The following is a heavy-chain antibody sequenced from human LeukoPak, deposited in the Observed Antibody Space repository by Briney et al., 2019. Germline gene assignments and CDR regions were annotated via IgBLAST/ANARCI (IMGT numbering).Heavy chain of an antibody. V-gene: IGHV1-18*01. D-gene: IGHD3-10*01. CDR2: ISAYNGNT. CDR3: ARDSGLLRFGELPKHYYYMDV. CDR1: GYTFTSYG. Sequence: ASVKVSCKASGYTFTSYGISWVRQAPGQGLEWMGWISAYNGNTNYAQKLQGRVTMTTDTATSTAYMELRSLRSDDTAVYYCARDSGLLRFGELPKHYYYMDVWGKGTTVTISS. J-gene: IGHJ6*03.